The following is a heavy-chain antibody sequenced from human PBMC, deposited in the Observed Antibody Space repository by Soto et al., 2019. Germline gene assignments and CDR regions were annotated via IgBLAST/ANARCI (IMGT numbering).Heavy chain of an antibody. J-gene: IGHJ4*02. D-gene: IGHD4-17*01. CDR3: ARHEATVTTFPLYFDY. Sequence: SETLSLTCTVSGGSIRSSSYYWGWIRQPPGKGLEWIGSIFYSGSTYYNPSLESRVTISVDTSNNHFSLKLNSVTAADTAVYYCARHEATVTTFPLYFDYWGLGTLVTVSS. V-gene: IGHV4-39*01. CDR1: GGSIRSSSYY. CDR2: IFYSGST.